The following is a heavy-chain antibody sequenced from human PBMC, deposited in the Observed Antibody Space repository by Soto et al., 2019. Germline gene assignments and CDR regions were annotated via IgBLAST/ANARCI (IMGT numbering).Heavy chain of an antibody. J-gene: IGHJ5*02. CDR3: ARDGADPGIAAAA. V-gene: IGHV3-21*01. D-gene: IGHD6-13*01. CDR2: ISSSSYI. Sequence: GGSLRLSCAASGFTFSSYSMNWVRQAPGKGLEWVSSISSSSYIYYADSVKGRFTISRDNAKNSLYLQMNSLRAEETAVYYCARDGADPGIAAAAWGQGTLVTISS. CDR1: GFTFSSYS.